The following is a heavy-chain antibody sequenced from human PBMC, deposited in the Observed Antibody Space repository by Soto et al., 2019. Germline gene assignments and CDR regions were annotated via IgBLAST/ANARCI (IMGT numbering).Heavy chain of an antibody. CDR1: GDSISSSNYF. CDR3: ARDKITGLFDY. D-gene: IGHD2-8*02. V-gene: IGHV4-39*07. CDR2: IFYSGST. J-gene: IGHJ4*02. Sequence: SETLSLTCTVSGDSISSSNYFWGWIRQPPGKGLEWIGTIFYSGSTYYNPSLKSRVTISVDTSKNQFSLKLTSVTAADTAVYYCARDKITGLFDYWGQGTLVTVSS.